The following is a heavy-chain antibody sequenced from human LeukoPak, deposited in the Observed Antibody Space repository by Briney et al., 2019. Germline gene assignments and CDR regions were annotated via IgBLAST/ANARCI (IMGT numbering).Heavy chain of an antibody. CDR2: INGGGSPI. CDR3: VRDNPRCCGVIPSNIDDY. V-gene: IGHV3-48*01. Sequence: GGSLRLSCAASGFIFSRDSMNWVRQAPGKGLEWVAYINGGGSPIYYANSVRGRFTISRDNAKNSLYLQMNSLRAEDTAVYYCVRDNPRCCGVIPSNIDDYWGQGTLVTVSS. D-gene: IGHD2/OR15-2a*01. J-gene: IGHJ4*02. CDR1: GFIFSRDS.